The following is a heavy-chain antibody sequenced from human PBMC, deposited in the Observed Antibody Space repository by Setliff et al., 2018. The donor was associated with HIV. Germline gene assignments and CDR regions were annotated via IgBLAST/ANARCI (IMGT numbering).Heavy chain of an antibody. CDR2: ISYDGSIT. CDR3: VREMYTSGRAGAFSI. Sequence: GSLRLSCAASGIPLSASIIHWVRQSPGKGLDWLALISYDGSITYNAGSVQGRFTLSADNSKNTLYLQMDSLRPEDTAIYYCVREMYTSGRAGAFSIWGPGTKVTVSS. CDR1: GIPLSASI. D-gene: IGHD6-19*01. V-gene: IGHV3-30*03. J-gene: IGHJ3*02.